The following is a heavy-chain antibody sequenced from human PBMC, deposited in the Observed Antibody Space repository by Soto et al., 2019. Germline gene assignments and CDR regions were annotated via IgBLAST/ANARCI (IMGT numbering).Heavy chain of an antibody. V-gene: IGHV1-69*10. Sequence: SVKVSCKASGYIFSNYGISWVRQAPGQGLEWMGGIIPKHGNANYAQNFQGRVTITADESTNTVYMELRSLRSDDTAVYYRAPGGDGYNFAAVYWGQGTPVTVSS. CDR3: APGGDGYNFAAVY. CDR1: GYIFSNYG. CDR2: IIPKHGNA. J-gene: IGHJ4*02. D-gene: IGHD2-21*01.